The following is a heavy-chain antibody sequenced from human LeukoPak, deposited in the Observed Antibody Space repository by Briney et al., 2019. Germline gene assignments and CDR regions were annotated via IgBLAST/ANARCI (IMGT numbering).Heavy chain of an antibody. CDR1: GGTFSSYA. CDR2: IIPTFGTA. D-gene: IGHD2-2*01. V-gene: IGHV1-69*01. J-gene: IGHJ3*02. Sequence: GSSVKVSCKASGGTFSSYAISWVRQAPGQGLEWMGGIIPTFGTANYAQKFQGRVTITADESTSTAYMELSSLRSEDTAVYYCARQCSSTSCYHAFDIWGQGTMVTVSS. CDR3: ARQCSSTSCYHAFDI.